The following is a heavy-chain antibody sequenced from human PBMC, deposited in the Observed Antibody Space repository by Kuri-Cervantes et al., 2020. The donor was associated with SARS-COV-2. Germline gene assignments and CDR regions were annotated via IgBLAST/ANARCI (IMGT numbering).Heavy chain of an antibody. D-gene: IGHD3-10*01. V-gene: IGHV3-21*01. CDR1: GFAFSTYI. J-gene: IGHJ6*02. CDR3: ARDGGSGSYRYYYYGMDV. CDR2: ISGSGGNT. Sequence: GESLKISCAASGFAFSTYIMSWVRQAPGKGLEWVSTISGSGGNTYYSDSVKGRFTISRDNAKNSLYLRMNSLRAEDTAVYYCARDGGSGSYRYYYYGMDVWGQGTTVTVSS.